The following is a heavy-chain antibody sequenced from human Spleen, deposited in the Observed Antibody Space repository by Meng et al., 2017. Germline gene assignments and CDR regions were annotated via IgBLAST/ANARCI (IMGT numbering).Heavy chain of an antibody. J-gene: IGHJ4*02. CDR3: ARVSGFGSNWEGDHFDS. CDR2: NYYSGRT. CDR1: AGSLRSNDYF. D-gene: IGHD6-13*01. Sequence: VQPQASGHALVRPSVTRSPPGPVPAGSLRSNDYFGSLIRHPPGKRLEWIGYNYYSGRTHSTPSLHSRATLSIETSKTQFSLNPYSVTAAYTAGNLFARVSGFGSNWEGDHFDSWGQGALVTVSS. V-gene: IGHV4-61*08.